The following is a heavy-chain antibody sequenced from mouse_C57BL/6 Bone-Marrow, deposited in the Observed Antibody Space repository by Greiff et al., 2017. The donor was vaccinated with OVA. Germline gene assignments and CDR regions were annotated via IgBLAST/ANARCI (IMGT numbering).Heavy chain of an antibody. Sequence: EVKLEESGGGLVKPGGSLKLSCAASGFTFSDYGMHWVRQAPEKGLEWVAYISSGSSTIYYADTVKGRFTISRDNAKNTLFLQMTSLRSEDTAMYYCARWNYGNYFDYWGQGTTLTVSS. J-gene: IGHJ2*01. CDR3: ARWNYGNYFDY. D-gene: IGHD1-1*01. V-gene: IGHV5-17*01. CDR1: GFTFSDYG. CDR2: ISSGSSTI.